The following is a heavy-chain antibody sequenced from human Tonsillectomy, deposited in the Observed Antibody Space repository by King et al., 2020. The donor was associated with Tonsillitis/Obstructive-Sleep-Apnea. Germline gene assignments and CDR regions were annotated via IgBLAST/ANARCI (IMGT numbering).Heavy chain of an antibody. CDR1: GYTFTGYG. Sequence: QLVQSGVEVKKPGASVKVSCKASGYTFTGYGISWVRQAPGQGLEWMGWISADNGNTNYAQNLQGRVTMTTDTSTTTAYMELRSLRSDDTAVYFCARGRRGYCRCGSFEDFYYYMGVWGKGATGNLLL. J-gene: IGHJ6*03. CDR3: ARGRRGYCRCGSFEDFYYYMGV. V-gene: IGHV1-18*01. CDR2: ISADNGNT. D-gene: IGHD2-15*01.